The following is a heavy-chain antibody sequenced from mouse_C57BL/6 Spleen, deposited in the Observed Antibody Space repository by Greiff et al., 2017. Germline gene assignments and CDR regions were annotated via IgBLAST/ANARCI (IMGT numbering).Heavy chain of an antibody. D-gene: IGHD6-2*01. CDR2: IHPNSGST. V-gene: IGHV1-64*01. CDR3: ARSGSVPVSAMDY. Sequence: QVQLQQPGAELVKPGASVKLSCKASGYTFTSYWMPWVKQRPGQGLEWIGMIHPNSGSTNYNEKFKSKATLTVDKSSSTAYMQLSSLTSEDSAVYYCARSGSVPVSAMDYWGQGTSVTVSS. J-gene: IGHJ4*01. CDR1: GYTFTSYW.